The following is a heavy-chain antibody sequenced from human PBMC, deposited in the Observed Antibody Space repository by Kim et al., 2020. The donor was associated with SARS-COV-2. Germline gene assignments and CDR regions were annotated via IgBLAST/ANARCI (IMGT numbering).Heavy chain of an antibody. D-gene: IGHD3-10*01. CDR1: GFTFSDYY. CDR3: ARFGQDTFDYYYYYGMDV. V-gene: IGHV3-11*01. CDR2: ISSSGSTI. Sequence: GGSLRLSCAASGFTFSDYYMSWIRQAAGKGLEWVSYISSSGSTIYYADSVKGRFTISRDNAKNSLYLQMNSLRAEDTAVYYCARFGQDTFDYYYYYGMDVWGQGTTVTVSS. J-gene: IGHJ6*02.